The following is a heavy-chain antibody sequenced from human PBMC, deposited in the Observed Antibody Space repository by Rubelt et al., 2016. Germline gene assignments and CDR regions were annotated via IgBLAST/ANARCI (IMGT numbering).Heavy chain of an antibody. CDR3: ARSLSIAVAGIVDY. CDR1: GGSISSSSYY. J-gene: IGHJ4*02. V-gene: IGHV4-39*07. D-gene: IGHD6-19*01. CDR2: INHSGST. Sequence: QLQLQESGPGLVKPSETLSLTCTVSGGSISSSSYYWGWIRQPPGKGLEWIGEINHSGSTNYNPSLKSRVTISVDTSKNQVSLKLSSVTAADTAVYYCARSLSIAVAGIVDYWGQGTLVTVSS.